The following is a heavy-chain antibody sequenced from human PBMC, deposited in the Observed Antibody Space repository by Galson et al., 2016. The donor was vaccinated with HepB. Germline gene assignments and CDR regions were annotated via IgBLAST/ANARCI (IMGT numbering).Heavy chain of an antibody. V-gene: IGHV3-74*01. CDR1: GFFFSSYR. Sequence: SLRLSCAASGFFFSSYRMYWVRQAPGKGLVWVSRISSDGSRTTYADSVKGRFTISRDNAKNTLYLQMNSLRADDTAVYFCARWEDYLYFDYWGQGALVTVSS. CDR3: ARWEDYLYFDY. CDR2: ISSDGSRT. J-gene: IGHJ4*02. D-gene: IGHD2/OR15-2a*01.